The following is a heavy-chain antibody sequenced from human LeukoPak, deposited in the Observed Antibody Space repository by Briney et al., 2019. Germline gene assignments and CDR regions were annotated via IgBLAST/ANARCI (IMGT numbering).Heavy chain of an antibody. V-gene: IGHV1-46*01. CDR1: GYTFTSYY. D-gene: IGHD3-16*02. Sequence: ASVKVSCKASGYTFTSYYMHWVRQAPGQGLEWMGIINPSGGSTSYAQKFQGRVTMTRDTSTSTVYMELSSLRSEDTAVYYCARRGGYYDYVWGSYRDDAFDIWGQGTMVTASS. CDR2: INPSGGST. CDR3: ARRGGYYDYVWGSYRDDAFDI. J-gene: IGHJ3*02.